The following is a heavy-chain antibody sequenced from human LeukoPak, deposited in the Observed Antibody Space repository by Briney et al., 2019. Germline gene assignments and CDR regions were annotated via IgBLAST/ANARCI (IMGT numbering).Heavy chain of an antibody. Sequence: ASVKVSCKASGYTFTSYGISWVRQAPGQGLEWMGWINPNSGGTNYAQKFQGRVTMTRDTSISTAYMELSRLRSDDTAVYYCARGVRGSYCLDYWGQGTLVTVSS. V-gene: IGHV1-2*02. CDR2: INPNSGGT. CDR1: GYTFTSYG. CDR3: ARGVRGSYCLDY. D-gene: IGHD1-26*01. J-gene: IGHJ4*02.